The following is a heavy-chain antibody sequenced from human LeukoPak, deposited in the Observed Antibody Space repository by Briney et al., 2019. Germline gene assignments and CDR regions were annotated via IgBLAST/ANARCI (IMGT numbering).Heavy chain of an antibody. CDR2: IYHSGST. D-gene: IGHD3-16*02. V-gene: IGHV4-38-2*02. CDR1: GYSISSGYY. Sequence: SETLSLTCTVSGYSISSGYYWGWIRQPPGKGLEWIGSIYHSGSTYYNPSLKSRVTISVDTSKNQFSLKLSSVTAADTAVYYCARGLPPYVHYDYVWGSYRFSSYYFDYWGQGTLVTVSS. J-gene: IGHJ4*02. CDR3: ARGLPPYVHYDYVWGSYRFSSYYFDY.